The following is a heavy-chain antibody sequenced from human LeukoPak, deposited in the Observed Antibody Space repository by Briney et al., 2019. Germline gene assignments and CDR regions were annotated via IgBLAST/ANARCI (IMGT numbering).Heavy chain of an antibody. D-gene: IGHD6-13*01. J-gene: IGHJ4*02. V-gene: IGHV4-39*01. CDR3: ASARTSSRSWFTFDY. CDR1: GGSISSSSYY. CDR2: IYYSGST. Sequence: SETLSLTCTVSGGSISSSSYYWGWIRQPPGKGLEWIGSIYYSGSTYYNPSLKIRVTISVDTSKNQLSLKLSSVTAADTAVYYCASARTSSRSWFTFDYWGQGSLVTVSS.